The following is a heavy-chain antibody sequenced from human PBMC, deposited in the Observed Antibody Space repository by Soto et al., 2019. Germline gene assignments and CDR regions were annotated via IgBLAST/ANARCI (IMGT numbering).Heavy chain of an antibody. V-gene: IGHV1-3*05. CDR2: INAGIGNT. J-gene: IGHJ4*02. D-gene: IGHD4-17*01. CDR3: ARVTYGGPFDY. Sequence: QVQLVQSGAEEKKPGASVKVSCKASGYTFTNYAVHWVRQAPGQRLEWMGWINAGIGNTKYSQKFQGRVSITRDTPASTASMEVSSLRSEDTAVYYCARVTYGGPFDYWGQGTLVTVS. CDR1: GYTFTNYA.